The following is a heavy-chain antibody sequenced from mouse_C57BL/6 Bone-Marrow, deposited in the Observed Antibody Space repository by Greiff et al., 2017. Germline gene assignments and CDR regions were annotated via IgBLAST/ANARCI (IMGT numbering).Heavy chain of an antibody. CDR2: IDPSDSYT. J-gene: IGHJ2*01. CDR1: GYTFTSYW. Sequence: QVQLQQPGAELVKPGASVKLSCKASGYTFTSYWMQWVKQRPGQGLEWIGEIDPSDSYTNYNQKFKGKATLTVATSSSTAYMQLSSLTSEDSAVYYCARGGYYFDYWGQGTTLTVSS. CDR3: ARGGYYFDY. V-gene: IGHV1-50*01.